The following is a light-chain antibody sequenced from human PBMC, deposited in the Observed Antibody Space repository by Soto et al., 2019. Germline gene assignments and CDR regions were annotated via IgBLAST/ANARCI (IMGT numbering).Light chain of an antibody. CDR2: GAS. V-gene: IGKV3-20*01. CDR1: QSVSSSY. J-gene: IGKJ2*01. CDR3: QQYGSSPHT. Sequence: EIVLTQSPGTLSLSPGERATLSCRASQSVSSSYLAWYQHKPGQAPRLLIYGASSSATGIPDRFSGSGSGTDFPLTISRLEPEDVAVYYCQQYGSSPHTFGQGTKLEIK.